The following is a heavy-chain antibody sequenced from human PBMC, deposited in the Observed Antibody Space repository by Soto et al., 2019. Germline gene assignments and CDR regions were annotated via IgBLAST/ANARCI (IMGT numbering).Heavy chain of an antibody. V-gene: IGHV4-4*02. CDR1: GASIGTSNW. J-gene: IGHJ4*02. Sequence: QVQLQESGPGLVKPSGTLSLTCAVSGASIGTSNWWSWVRQSPGKGLEWIGEIHDSGSTKYNPTLKKRVTISLDKSKNQFSLNVRSVTATDTAIYYCARLKTYDILNNSDYWGKGSLVTVSS. CDR3: ARLKTYDILNNSDY. CDR2: IHDSGST. D-gene: IGHD3-9*01.